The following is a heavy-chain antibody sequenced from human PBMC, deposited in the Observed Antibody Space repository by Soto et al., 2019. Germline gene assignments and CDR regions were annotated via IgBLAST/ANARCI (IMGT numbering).Heavy chain of an antibody. Sequence: SETLSLTCAVSGGSISSGGYSWSWIRQPPGKGLEWIGYIYHSGSTYYNPSLKSRVTISVDRSKNQFSLKLSSVTAADTAVYYCARQHITSWFDPWGQGTLVTVSS. CDR3: ARQHITSWFDP. CDR1: GGSISSGGYS. V-gene: IGHV4-30-2*01. D-gene: IGHD3-10*01. J-gene: IGHJ5*02. CDR2: IYHSGST.